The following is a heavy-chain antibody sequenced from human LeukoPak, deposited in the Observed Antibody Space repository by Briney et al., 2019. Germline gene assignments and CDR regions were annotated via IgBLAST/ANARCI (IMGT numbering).Heavy chain of an antibody. CDR1: GYTFISYD. Sequence: GASVKVSCKASGYTFISYDINWVRQATGQGLEWMGWVNPNSGNTGYAQKFQGRVTITRNTSISTAYMELSSLRSEDTAVYYCARALGYYYDSIGWFDPWGQGTLVTVSS. D-gene: IGHD3-22*01. J-gene: IGHJ5*02. CDR2: VNPNSGNT. V-gene: IGHV1-8*03. CDR3: ARALGYYYDSIGWFDP.